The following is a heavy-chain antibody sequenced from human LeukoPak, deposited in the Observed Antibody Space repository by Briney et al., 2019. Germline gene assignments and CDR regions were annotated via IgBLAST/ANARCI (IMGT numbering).Heavy chain of an antibody. CDR2: TYYRSKWYN. J-gene: IGHJ4*02. CDR1: GDSVSSNTPA. Sequence: SQTLSLTCAISGDSVSSNTPAWNWVRQSPSRGLEWLGRTYYRSKWYNDYAVSVRSRITINPDTAKNQFSLQLNSVTPEDTAVYYCARQQRGAFDYWGQGTLVTVSS. D-gene: IGHD6-13*01. V-gene: IGHV6-1*01. CDR3: ARQQRGAFDY.